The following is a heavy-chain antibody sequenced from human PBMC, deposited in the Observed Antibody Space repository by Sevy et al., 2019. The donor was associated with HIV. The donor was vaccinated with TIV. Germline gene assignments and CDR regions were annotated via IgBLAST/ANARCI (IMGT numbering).Heavy chain of an antibody. Sequence: GGSLRLSCAASGFTFSSYRMTWVRQAPGKGLEWVSCISSNSAYINYADSVKGRFTISRDNAKNLLYLQMDSLRAEDTAVYYCARAGIEISTWRSDYWGQGTLVTVSS. J-gene: IGHJ4*02. V-gene: IGHV3-21*01. CDR1: GFTFSSYR. CDR3: ARAGIEISTWRSDY. CDR2: ISSNSAYI. D-gene: IGHD6-13*01.